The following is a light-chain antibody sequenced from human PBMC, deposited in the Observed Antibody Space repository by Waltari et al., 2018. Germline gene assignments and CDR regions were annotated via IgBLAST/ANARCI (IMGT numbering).Light chain of an antibody. Sequence: QSALTQPRSVSGSPGQSVTISSTATISDVGIYNYVSGYQQHPGKAPNLIIYEVTKRPSGVPDRLSGSKSGNTASLTISGLQAEDEADYYCCSYAGRYTFVFGTGTKVTVL. CDR3: CSYAGRYTFV. J-gene: IGLJ1*01. CDR2: EVT. CDR1: ISDVGIYNY. V-gene: IGLV2-11*01.